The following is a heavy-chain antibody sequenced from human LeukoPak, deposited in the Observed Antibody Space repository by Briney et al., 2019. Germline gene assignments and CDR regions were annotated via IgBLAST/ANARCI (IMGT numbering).Heavy chain of an antibody. CDR2: IYTSGST. V-gene: IGHV4-61*02. D-gene: IGHD3-3*01. CDR3: AREPDFWSGYYTGWFDP. Sequence: SETLSLTCTVSGGPISSGSYYWSWIRQPAGKGLEWIGRIYTSGSTNYNPSLKSRVTISVDTSKNQFSLKLSSVTAADTAVYYCAREPDFWSGYYTGWFDPWGQGTLVTVSS. CDR1: GGPISSGSYY. J-gene: IGHJ5*02.